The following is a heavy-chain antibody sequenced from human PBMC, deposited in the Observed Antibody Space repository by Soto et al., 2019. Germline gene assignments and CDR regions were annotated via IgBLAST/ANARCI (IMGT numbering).Heavy chain of an antibody. J-gene: IGHJ4*02. V-gene: IGHV3-9*01. D-gene: IGHD1-1*01. Sequence: EVQLVESGGGLVQPGRSLILSCAASGFTFGDYAMHWVRQVPGKGLEWVSGVGSNSGAVGYADSVKGRFTISRDNAQNSLYLQMDGLTTEDAAFYYCARGRGGLSDTGTITFWGQGTLVTVSS. CDR1: GFTFGDYA. CDR3: ARGRGGLSDTGTITF. CDR2: VGSNSGAV.